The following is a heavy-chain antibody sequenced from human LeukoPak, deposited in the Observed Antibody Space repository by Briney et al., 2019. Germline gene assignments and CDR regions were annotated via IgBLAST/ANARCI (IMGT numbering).Heavy chain of an antibody. J-gene: IGHJ5*02. Sequence: GWSPRLSCAASGFSFSYNAMHWVRQAPGKGLEYVAAISSDGSSTYYANSVKGRFTISRDNSKNTLYLQMGSLRDEDMAVYYCARERLDGNWIDPWGQGTLVIVSS. V-gene: IGHV3-64*01. CDR2: ISSDGSST. CDR1: GFSFSYNA. D-gene: IGHD6-19*01. CDR3: ARERLDGNWIDP.